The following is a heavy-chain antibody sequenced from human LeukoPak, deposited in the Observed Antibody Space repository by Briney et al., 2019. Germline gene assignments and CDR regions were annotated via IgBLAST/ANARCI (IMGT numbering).Heavy chain of an antibody. D-gene: IGHD1-26*01. CDR3: ARVAREPGATFRYYFDY. CDR1: GYTFTSYG. CDR2: ISAYNGNT. J-gene: IGHJ4*02. V-gene: IGHV1-18*01. Sequence: ASVKVSCKASGYTFTSYGISWVRQAPGQGLEWMGWISAYNGNTNYAQKLQGGVTMTTDTSTSTAYMELRSLRSDDTDVYYCARVAREPGATFRYYFDYWGQGTPVTVSS.